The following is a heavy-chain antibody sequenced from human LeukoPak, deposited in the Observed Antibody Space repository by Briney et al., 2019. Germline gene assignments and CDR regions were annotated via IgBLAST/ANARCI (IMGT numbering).Heavy chain of an antibody. CDR1: GFTFSSYA. V-gene: IGHV3-30-3*01. J-gene: IGHJ4*02. Sequence: PGGSLRLSCAASGFTFSSYAMYWVRQAPGKGLEWVAVISYDGSNKYYADSVKGRFTISRDNSKNTLYLQMNSLRGEDTAEYYCAKDYGDSLPFDYWGQGTLVTVSS. CDR3: AKDYGDSLPFDY. CDR2: ISYDGSNK. D-gene: IGHD4-17*01.